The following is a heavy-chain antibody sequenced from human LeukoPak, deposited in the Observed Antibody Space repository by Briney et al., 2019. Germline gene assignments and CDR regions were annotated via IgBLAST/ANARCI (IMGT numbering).Heavy chain of an antibody. CDR2: ITSTSSNI. V-gene: IGHV3-21*06. CDR3: ARVGSSLTYYFDF. CDR1: GFTFSSYT. D-gene: IGHD6-13*01. Sequence: GGSLRLSCAASGFTFSSYTMNWVRQAPGKGLEWVSSITSTSSNIHYVDSVKGRFTISRDNVKNSLYLQMNSLRPEDTAVYYCARVGSSLTYYFDFWGQGTLVTVSS. J-gene: IGHJ4*02.